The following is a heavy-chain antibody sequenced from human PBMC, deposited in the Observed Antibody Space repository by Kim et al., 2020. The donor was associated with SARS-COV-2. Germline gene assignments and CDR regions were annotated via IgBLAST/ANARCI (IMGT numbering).Heavy chain of an antibody. CDR1: GFTFSSYS. CDR3: ARGRGVIMRKKLLYYFDY. Sequence: GGSVRLSCAASGFTFSSYSMNWVRQAPGKGLEWVSSISSSSSYIYYADSVKGRFTISRDNAKNSLYLQMNSLRAEDTAVYYCARGRGVIMRKKLLYYFDYWGQGTLVTVSS. V-gene: IGHV3-21*01. D-gene: IGHD3-10*01. J-gene: IGHJ4*02. CDR2: ISSSSSYI.